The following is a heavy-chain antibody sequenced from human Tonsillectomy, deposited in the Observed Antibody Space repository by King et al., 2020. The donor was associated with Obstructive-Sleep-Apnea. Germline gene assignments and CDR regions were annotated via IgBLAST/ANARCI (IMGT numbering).Heavy chain of an antibody. Sequence: VQLVESGGGVVQPGGSLRLSCAASGFSFSSYGMHWVRQAPGKGLEWVAFIRYDGSNKYYADSVKGRFTISRDTSKKTLYLQMNSLRAEDTAVFYCAKATAAAGTFADYWGQGTLVTASS. V-gene: IGHV3-30*02. D-gene: IGHD6-13*01. CDR1: GFSFSSYG. J-gene: IGHJ4*02. CDR2: IRYDGSNK. CDR3: AKATAAAGTFADY.